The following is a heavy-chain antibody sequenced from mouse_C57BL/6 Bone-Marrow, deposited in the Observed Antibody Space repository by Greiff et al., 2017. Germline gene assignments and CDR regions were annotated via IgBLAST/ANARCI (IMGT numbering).Heavy chain of an antibody. Sequence: EVKVEESGGGLVQPGGSMKLSCVASGFTFSNYWMNWVRQSPEKGLEWVAQIRFKSDNYATPYAESVKGRFTISRDDSKSSVYLQMNNLRAEDTGIYYCTGKGRFAYWGQGTLVTVSA. CDR3: TGKGRFAY. V-gene: IGHV6-3*01. CDR2: IRFKSDNYAT. J-gene: IGHJ3*01. CDR1: GFTFSNYW.